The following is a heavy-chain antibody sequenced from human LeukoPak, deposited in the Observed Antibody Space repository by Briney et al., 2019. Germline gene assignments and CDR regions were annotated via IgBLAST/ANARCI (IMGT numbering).Heavy chain of an antibody. D-gene: IGHD2-2*01. V-gene: IGHV3-21*01. CDR2: ISSSSSYI. Sequence: GSLRLSCAASGFTFSSYSMNWVRQAPGKGLEWVSSISSSSSYIYYADSVKGRFTISRDNAKNSLYLQMNSLRAEDTAVYYCARVAHCSSTSCYVDYWGQGTLVTVSS. CDR1: GFTFSSYS. CDR3: ARVAHCSSTSCYVDY. J-gene: IGHJ4*02.